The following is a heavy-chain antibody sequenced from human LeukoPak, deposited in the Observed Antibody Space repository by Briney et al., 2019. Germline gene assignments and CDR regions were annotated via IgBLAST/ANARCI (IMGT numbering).Heavy chain of an antibody. CDR2: ISGSGGST. Sequence: GGSLRLSCAASGFTFSTYAMSWVRQAPGKGLEWVSAISGSGGSTYYADSVKGRFTISRDNPKNTLYLQMNSLRAEDTAVYYCAKDIAVTGPGDYFDYWGQGTLVTVSS. D-gene: IGHD6-19*01. V-gene: IGHV3-23*01. CDR3: AKDIAVTGPGDYFDY. J-gene: IGHJ4*02. CDR1: GFTFSTYA.